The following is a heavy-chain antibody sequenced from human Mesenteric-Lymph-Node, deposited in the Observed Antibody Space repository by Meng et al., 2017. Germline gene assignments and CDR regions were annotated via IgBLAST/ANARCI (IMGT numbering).Heavy chain of an antibody. CDR1: GGSMNSYY. Sequence: SETLSLTCTVSGGSMNSYYWSWIRQPPGKGLEWIGYIYYSGSTNYNPSLKSRVTISVDTSKNQFSLKLSSVTAADTAVYYCARVEYYYDSSGYYYDGYYGMDVWGQGTTVTVSS. CDR2: IYYSGST. J-gene: IGHJ6*02. V-gene: IGHV4-59*08. D-gene: IGHD3-22*01. CDR3: ARVEYYYDSSGYYYDGYYGMDV.